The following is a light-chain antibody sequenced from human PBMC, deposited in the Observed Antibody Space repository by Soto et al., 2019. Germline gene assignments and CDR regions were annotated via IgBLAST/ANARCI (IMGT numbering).Light chain of an antibody. J-gene: IGKJ2*01. Sequence: DIQMTQSPSSVSASVGDRVTITCRASQGISTWLAWYPQKPGQAPKLLIYAASSLQSGVSSRFSGSGSVTDFTLTISSLQPEDFATYYCLQSDSFPHTFGPGTKLHIK. CDR1: QGISTW. CDR2: AAS. V-gene: IGKV1-12*01. CDR3: LQSDSFPHT.